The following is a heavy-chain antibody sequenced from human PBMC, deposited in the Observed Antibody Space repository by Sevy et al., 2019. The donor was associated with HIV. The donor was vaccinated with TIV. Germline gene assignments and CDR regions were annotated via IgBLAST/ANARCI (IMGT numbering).Heavy chain of an antibody. D-gene: IGHD5-18*01. Sequence: GGSLRLSCTASGFTFGDYAMSWFGQAPGKGLEWVGFIRSKAYGGTTEYAASVKGRFTISRDDSKSIAYLQMNSLKTEDTAVYYCTRGPPGYSYGYHYFDYWGQGTLVTVSS. J-gene: IGHJ4*02. CDR2: IRSKAYGGTT. V-gene: IGHV3-49*03. CDR1: GFTFGDYA. CDR3: TRGPPGYSYGYHYFDY.